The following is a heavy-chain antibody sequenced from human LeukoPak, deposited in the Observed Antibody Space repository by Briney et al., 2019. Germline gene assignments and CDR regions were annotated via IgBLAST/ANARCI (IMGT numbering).Heavy chain of an antibody. D-gene: IGHD2-21*02. CDR1: GYTFTSYA. J-gene: IGHJ4*02. CDR3: ARRLDCGGDCYFFDY. Sequence: AASVKVSCKASGYTFTSYAISWVRQAPGQGLEWMGWISAYNGSTNYAQKLQGRVTMTTDTSTSTAYMELRSLRSDDTAVYYCARRLDCGGDCYFFDYWGQGTLVTVSS. V-gene: IGHV1-18*01. CDR2: ISAYNGST.